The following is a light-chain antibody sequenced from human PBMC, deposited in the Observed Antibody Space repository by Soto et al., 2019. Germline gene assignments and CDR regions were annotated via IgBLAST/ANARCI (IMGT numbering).Light chain of an antibody. J-gene: IGKJ1*01. CDR2: DVS. CDR1: QSISSW. CDR3: QQYRT. Sequence: DIQMTQSPSTLSAAVGDRVTITCRASQSISSWLAWYQQKPGQAPRLLIYDVSSLQSGVPSRFSGSGSATEFTLTIRSLQPEDFATYYCQQYRTFCQGTKVDIK. V-gene: IGKV1-5*01.